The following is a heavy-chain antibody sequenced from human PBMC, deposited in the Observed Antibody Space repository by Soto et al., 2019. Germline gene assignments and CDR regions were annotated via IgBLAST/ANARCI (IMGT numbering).Heavy chain of an antibody. V-gene: IGHV1-46*01. CDR3: ARGGGYDSSGYYEGLDY. J-gene: IGHJ4*02. D-gene: IGHD3-22*01. Sequence: QVQLVQSGAEVKKPGASVKVSCKASGYTFTSYYMHWVRQAPGQGLEWMGIINPSGGSTSYAQTFQGRVTMTRDTSTSTVYMELSSLRSEDTAVYYCARGGGYDSSGYYEGLDYWGQGTLVTVSS. CDR1: GYTFTSYY. CDR2: INPSGGST.